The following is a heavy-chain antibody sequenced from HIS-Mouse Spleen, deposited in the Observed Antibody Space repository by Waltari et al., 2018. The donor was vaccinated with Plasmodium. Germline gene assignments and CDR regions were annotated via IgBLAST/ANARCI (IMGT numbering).Heavy chain of an antibody. Sequence: QVQLQESGPGLVKPSETLSLTCTVSGGSISSYYWSWIRQPPGKGLEWIGYSYYSGSTSYNPSLKSRVTISVDTSKNQFSLKLSSVTAADTAVYYCARVPYLEWLLYFDYWGQGTLVTVSS. CDR2: SYYSGST. J-gene: IGHJ4*02. CDR3: ARVPYLEWLLYFDY. V-gene: IGHV4-59*01. D-gene: IGHD3-3*01. CDR1: GGSISSYY.